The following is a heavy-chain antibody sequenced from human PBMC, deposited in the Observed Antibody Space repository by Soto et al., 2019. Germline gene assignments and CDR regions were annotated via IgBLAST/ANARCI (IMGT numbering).Heavy chain of an antibody. CDR3: AKDFCGSYPGVFDY. J-gene: IGHJ4*02. Sequence: SCAXSGFTFSSYAMSWVRQAPGKGLEWVSTISGSGASTYYADSVKGRFTISRDNSKNTLFLQMNSLRAEDTAVYYCAKDFCGSYPGVFDYWGQGTLVTVSS. D-gene: IGHD1-26*01. CDR2: ISGSGAST. V-gene: IGHV3-23*01. CDR1: GFTFSSYA.